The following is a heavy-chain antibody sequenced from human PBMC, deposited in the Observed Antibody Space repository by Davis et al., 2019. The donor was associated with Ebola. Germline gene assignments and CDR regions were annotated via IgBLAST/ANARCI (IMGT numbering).Heavy chain of an antibody. D-gene: IGHD3-16*01. Sequence: GSLRLSCTVSSGSISPNYWSWIRQPPGKGLEWIGYVYSSGSTNYNPSLESRVTILVDTSKNQFSLKLSSVTAADTAVYYCARELRFWFDPWGQGTLVTVSS. V-gene: IGHV4-59*12. CDR2: VYSSGST. CDR3: ARELRFWFDP. J-gene: IGHJ5*02. CDR1: SGSISPNY.